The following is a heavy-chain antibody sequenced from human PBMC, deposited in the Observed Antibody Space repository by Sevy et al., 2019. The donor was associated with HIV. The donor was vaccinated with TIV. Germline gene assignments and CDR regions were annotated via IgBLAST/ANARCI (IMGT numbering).Heavy chain of an antibody. CDR2: IWYDGSNK. J-gene: IGHJ4*02. CDR1: GFTFSSYG. Sequence: GGSLRLSCAASGFTFSSYGMHWVRQAPGNGLEWVAVIWYDGSNKYYADSVKGRFTISRDNSKNTLYLQMNSLRVEDTAVYYCARGGKQQLAPDYLGQRTLVTVSS. V-gene: IGHV3-33*01. D-gene: IGHD6-13*01. CDR3: ARGGKQQLAPDY.